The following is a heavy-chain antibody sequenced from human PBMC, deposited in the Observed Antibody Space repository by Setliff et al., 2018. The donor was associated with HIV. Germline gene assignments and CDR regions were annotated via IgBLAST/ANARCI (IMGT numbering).Heavy chain of an antibody. CDR3: ARDRGGSYTPLDF. D-gene: IGHD1-26*01. CDR1: GFTFSSYS. CDR2: ISGNSGAV. J-gene: IGHJ4*02. V-gene: IGHV3-48*01. Sequence: GGSLRLSCAASGFTFSSYSMIWVRQAPGKGLEWVSFISGNSGAVTYADSVKGRFTISRDNARNSLYLQLNSLRAEDTAVYYCARDRGGSYTPLDFWGQGTLVTVSS.